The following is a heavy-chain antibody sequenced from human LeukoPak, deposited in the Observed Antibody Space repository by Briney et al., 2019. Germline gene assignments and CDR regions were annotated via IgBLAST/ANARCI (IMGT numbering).Heavy chain of an antibody. J-gene: IGHJ6*03. CDR1: GYTFTAYY. CDR3: ARGRTMVRGVEVYYYYYYMDV. D-gene: IGHD3-10*01. V-gene: IGHV1-2*02. Sequence: ASVKVSCKASGYTFTAYYMHWVRQAPGQGLEWMGWINPNSGGTNYAQKFQGRVTMTRDTSISTAYMELSRLRSDDTAVYYCARGRTMVRGVEVYYYYYYMDVWGKGTTVTVSS. CDR2: INPNSGGT.